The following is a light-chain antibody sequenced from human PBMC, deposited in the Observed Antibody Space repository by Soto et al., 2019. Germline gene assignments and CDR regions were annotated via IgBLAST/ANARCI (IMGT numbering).Light chain of an antibody. J-gene: IGKJ1*01. CDR3: QKLDAYPPWT. CDR2: GAS. V-gene: IGKV1-9*01. Sequence: QLTRSPSSLSASVGDRVTLTCRASQGISSNLAWYQQKPGRAPKLLIFGASTLQSGVPSRFSGSGSGTDFTLTISSLQPEDFANYFSQKLDAYPPWTLGQGTKVDIK. CDR1: QGISSN.